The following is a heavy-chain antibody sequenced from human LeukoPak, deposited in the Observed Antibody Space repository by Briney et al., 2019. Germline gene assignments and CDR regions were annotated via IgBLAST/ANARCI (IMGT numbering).Heavy chain of an antibody. J-gene: IGHJ4*02. CDR3: ARERGIAVSNRRESYFEY. V-gene: IGHV1-46*01. Sequence: GPVKVSCKASGYTFTGYYMHWVRQAPGQGLEWMGIINPSGGSTSYAQKFQGRVTMTRDTSTSTVYMELSSLRSEDTAVYYCARERGIAVSNRRESYFEYWGQGTLVTVSS. D-gene: IGHD6-19*01. CDR2: INPSGGST. CDR1: GYTFTGYY.